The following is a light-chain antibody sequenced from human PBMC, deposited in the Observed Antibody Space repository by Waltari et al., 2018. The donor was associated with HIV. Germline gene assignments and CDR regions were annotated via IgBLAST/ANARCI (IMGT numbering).Light chain of an antibody. CDR1: KLGDKD. V-gene: IGLV3-1*01. J-gene: IGLJ2*01. Sequence: SSELTQPPSVSVSPGQTATITCSGGKLGDKDTCWYQQRPGQSPVLGIYPDNKRPSGVPERSSGSNSGNTAILTVSGTEAMDEADYYCQAWDSSNVIFGGGTKLTVL. CDR2: PDN. CDR3: QAWDSSNVI.